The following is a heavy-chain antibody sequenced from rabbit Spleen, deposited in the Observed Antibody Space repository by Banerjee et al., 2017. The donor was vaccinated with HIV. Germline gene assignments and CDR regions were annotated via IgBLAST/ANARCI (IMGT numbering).Heavy chain of an antibody. CDR2: IANGDGST. CDR3: ARASAYIIDYIAINAFTL. CDR1: GFSFSDRAV. V-gene: IGHV1S45*01. D-gene: IGHD1-1*01. Sequence: QEQLVESGGGLVKPEGSLKLSCTASGFSFSDRAVMCWVRQAPGKGLEWIACIANGDGSTYYASWVKGRFTISKTSSTTVTLQMTSLTAADTATYFCARASAYIIDYIAINAFTLWGQGTLVTVS. J-gene: IGHJ4*01.